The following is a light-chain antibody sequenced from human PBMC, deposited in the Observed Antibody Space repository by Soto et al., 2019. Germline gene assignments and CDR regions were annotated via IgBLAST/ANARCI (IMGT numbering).Light chain of an antibody. CDR3: AAWDDSLSAFYV. CDR1: SSNIGSNY. J-gene: IGLJ1*01. V-gene: IGLV1-47*01. Sequence: QSVLTQPPSASGTPGQRVTISCSGRSSNIGSNYVYWYQQLPGTAPKLLVYNNDQRPSGVPDRFSGSKSGTSASLAISGLRSQDEAEYYCAAWDDSLSAFYVFGTGTKLTVL. CDR2: NND.